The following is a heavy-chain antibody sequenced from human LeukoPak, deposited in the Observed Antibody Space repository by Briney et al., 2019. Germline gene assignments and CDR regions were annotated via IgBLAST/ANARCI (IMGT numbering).Heavy chain of an antibody. V-gene: IGHV4-59*01. CDR2: IYYSGST. D-gene: IGHD1-26*01. J-gene: IGHJ4*02. CDR3: ARIMGHFDF. Sequence: PSETLSLTCTVSGVSISSYYWSWIRQPPGKGLEWIGYIYYSGSTNYNPSLKSRVTISVDTSKNQFSLKLSSVTAADTAAYYCARIMGHFDFWGPGTLVTVSS. CDR1: GVSISSYY.